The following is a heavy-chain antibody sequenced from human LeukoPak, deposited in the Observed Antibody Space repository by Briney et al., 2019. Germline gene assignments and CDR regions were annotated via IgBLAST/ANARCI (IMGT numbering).Heavy chain of an antibody. J-gene: IGHJ4*02. CDR1: GFPFSDFH. CDR2: ITSGGGFK. D-gene: IGHD3-22*01. CDR3: ARVRPGSSGSYYRTS. V-gene: IGHV3-11*04. Sequence: GGSLRLSCVGAGFPFSDFHMSWIRQAPGKGLEWVSYITSGGGFKYYADSVKGRFSISRDDSKNSVFLQMNSLRVEDTAVYYWARVRPGSSGSYYRTSWGQGTLVTVSS.